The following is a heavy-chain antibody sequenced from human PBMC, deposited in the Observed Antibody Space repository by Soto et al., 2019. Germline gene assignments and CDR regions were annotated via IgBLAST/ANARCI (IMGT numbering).Heavy chain of an antibody. CDR3: ASGGPYIWGSYRYTPSDY. CDR2: INHSGST. V-gene: IGHV4-34*01. J-gene: IGHJ4*02. D-gene: IGHD3-16*02. Sequence: PSETLSLTCAVYGGSFSGYYWSWIRQPPGKGLEWIGEINHSGSTNYNPSLKSRVTISVDTSKNQFSLKLSSVTAADTAVYYCASGGPYIWGSYRYTPSDYWGQGTLVTVSS. CDR1: GGSFSGYY.